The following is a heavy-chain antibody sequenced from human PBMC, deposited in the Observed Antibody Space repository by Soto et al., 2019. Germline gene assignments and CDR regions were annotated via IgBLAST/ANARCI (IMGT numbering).Heavy chain of an antibody. D-gene: IGHD6-13*01. CDR2: IYYSGSA. CDR1: GVTIISGAYY. Sequence: PSETLSLTCTVSGVTIISGAYYWSWIRQPPGKGLEWIGNIYYSGSAYYSPSLKSRVAISLDTSKNQFSLRLSSVTAADTAVYYCARYRFSGSKWSKFDFWGQGTLVTVSS. CDR3: ARYRFSGSKWSKFDF. J-gene: IGHJ4*02. V-gene: IGHV4-31*03.